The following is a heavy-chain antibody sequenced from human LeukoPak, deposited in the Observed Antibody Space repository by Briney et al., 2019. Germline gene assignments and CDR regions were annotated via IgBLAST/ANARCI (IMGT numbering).Heavy chain of an antibody. D-gene: IGHD5-18*01. CDR2: TSAYNGNT. J-gene: IGHJ3*02. Sequence: EASVKVSCKASGYTFTGYYMHWVRQAPGQGLEWMGWTSAYNGNTNYAQNLQGRVTMTTDTSTSTAYMELKSLRSDDTAVYYCAREQPSYEYAFDIWGQGTMVTVSS. CDR1: GYTFTGYY. V-gene: IGHV1-18*04. CDR3: AREQPSYEYAFDI.